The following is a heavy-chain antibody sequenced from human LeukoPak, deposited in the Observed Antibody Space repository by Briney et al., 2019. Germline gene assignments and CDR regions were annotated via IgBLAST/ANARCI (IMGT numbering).Heavy chain of an antibody. CDR1: GGTFSGYA. CDR2: INPSGGST. Sequence: ASVKVSRKASGGTFSGYAISWVRQAPGQGLEWMGIINPSGGSTSYAQKFQGRVTMTRDTSTSTVYMELSSLRSEDTAVYYCARVPPYYDFWSGYDYWGQGTLVTVSS. J-gene: IGHJ4*02. CDR3: ARVPPYYDFWSGYDY. D-gene: IGHD3-3*01. V-gene: IGHV1-46*01.